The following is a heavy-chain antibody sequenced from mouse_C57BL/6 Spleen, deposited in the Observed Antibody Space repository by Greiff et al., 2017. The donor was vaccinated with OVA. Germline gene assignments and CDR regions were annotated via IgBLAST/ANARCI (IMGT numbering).Heavy chain of an antibody. V-gene: IGHV5-4*01. CDR1: GFTFSSYA. D-gene: IGHD3-2*02. CDR3: ARDPLDSSGPWFAY. Sequence: EVQGVESGGGLVKPGGSLKLSCAASGFTFSSYAMSWVRQTPEKRLEWVATISDGGSYTYYPDNVKGRFTISRDNAKNNLYLQMSHLKSEDTAMYYCARDPLDSSGPWFAYWGQGTLVTVSA. CDR2: ISDGGSYT. J-gene: IGHJ3*01.